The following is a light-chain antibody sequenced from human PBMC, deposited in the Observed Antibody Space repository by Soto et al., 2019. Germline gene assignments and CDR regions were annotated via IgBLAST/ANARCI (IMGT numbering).Light chain of an antibody. CDR1: SSNIGSNT. J-gene: IGLJ1*01. Sequence: QSVLTQPLSASGTPGQRVTISCSGSSSNIGSNTVNWYQQLPGTAPKLLIYSNNQRPSGVPDRFSGSKSGTSASLAISGLQSEDEADYYCAAWDDSLNGDNYVFGTGTKVTVL. CDR3: AAWDDSLNGDNYV. V-gene: IGLV1-44*01. CDR2: SNN.